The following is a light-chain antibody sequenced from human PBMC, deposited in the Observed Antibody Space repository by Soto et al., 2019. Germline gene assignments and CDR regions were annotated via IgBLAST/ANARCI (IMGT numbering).Light chain of an antibody. V-gene: IGLV2-14*01. Sequence: QSALTQPASVSGSPGQSITISCSGTSSDVGAHDFVSWYQHHPDKAPKVIIFEVTKRPSGVSDRFSGSKTGNTASLTISGLQAEDEADYYCNSYTLSKTVIFGGGTKSPS. CDR1: SSDVGAHDF. CDR3: NSYTLSKTVI. J-gene: IGLJ2*01. CDR2: EVT.